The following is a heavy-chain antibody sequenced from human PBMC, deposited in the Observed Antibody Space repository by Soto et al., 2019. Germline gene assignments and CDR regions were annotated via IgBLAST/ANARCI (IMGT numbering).Heavy chain of an antibody. Sequence: PSETLSLTCTVSGGSISSYYWSWIRQPPGKGLEWIGYIYHSGSTYYNPSLKSRVTISVDTSKSQFSLRLSSVSAADTAVYYCGRLRMHTFGSYYRFIDYWGQGTLVTVSS. J-gene: IGHJ4*02. CDR3: GRLRMHTFGSYYRFIDY. CDR1: GGSISSYY. V-gene: IGHV4-59*01. D-gene: IGHD3-10*01. CDR2: IYHSGST.